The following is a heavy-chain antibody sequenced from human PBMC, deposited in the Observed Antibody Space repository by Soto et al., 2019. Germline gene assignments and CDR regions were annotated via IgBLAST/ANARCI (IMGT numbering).Heavy chain of an antibody. CDR3: ARDVLDSSGWFDDYYYGMDV. CDR1: GFTFSSYA. Sequence: QVQLVESGGGVVQPGRSLRLSCAASGFTFSSYAMHWVRQAPGKGLEWVAVISYDGSNKYYADSVKGRFTISRDNSKNTLYLQMNSLRAEDTAVYYCARDVLDSSGWFDDYYYGMDVWGQGTTVTVSS. CDR2: ISYDGSNK. V-gene: IGHV3-30-3*01. J-gene: IGHJ6*02. D-gene: IGHD6-19*01.